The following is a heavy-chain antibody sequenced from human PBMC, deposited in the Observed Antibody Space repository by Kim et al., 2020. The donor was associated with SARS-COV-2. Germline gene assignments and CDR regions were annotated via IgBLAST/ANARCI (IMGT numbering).Heavy chain of an antibody. V-gene: IGHV3-48*03. Sequence: GGSLRLSCAASGFTFSSYEMNWVRQAPGKGLEWVSYISSSGSTIYYADSVKGRFTISRDNAKNSLYLQMNSLRAEDTAVYYCAREVLRYFDWLMEADYFDYWGQGTLVTVSS. CDR1: GFTFSSYE. CDR3: AREVLRYFDWLMEADYFDY. J-gene: IGHJ4*02. D-gene: IGHD3-9*01. CDR2: ISSSGSTI.